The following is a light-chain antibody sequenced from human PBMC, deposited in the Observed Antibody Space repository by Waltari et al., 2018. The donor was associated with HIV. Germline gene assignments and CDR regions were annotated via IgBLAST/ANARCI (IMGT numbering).Light chain of an antibody. J-gene: IGKJ4*01. V-gene: IGKV3-20*01. Sequence: EIVLTQSPGTLSLSSGERAILSCRASQSVDSRYLAWYQQKPGQAPRLLIHGTSSRATGIPDRFSGSGSGTDFTLTISRLEPEDFAVYYCQQYDGSPPLTFGGGTKVEIK. CDR3: QQYDGSPPLT. CDR1: QSVDSRY. CDR2: GTS.